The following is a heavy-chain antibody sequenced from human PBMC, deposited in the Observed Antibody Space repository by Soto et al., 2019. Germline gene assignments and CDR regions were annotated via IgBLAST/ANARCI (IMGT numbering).Heavy chain of an antibody. V-gene: IGHV1-18*01. CDR2: ISTDNGNT. D-gene: IGHD2-2*01. Sequence: ASVKVSCKASGYTFTNSGISWVRQAPGQGLEWMGWISTDNGNTNYAQHLQGRVSMTTDTSTSTAYMDLRSLRSDDTAVYFCARVYCPSTTCTPDFTFDYWGLGTLVTVSS. J-gene: IGHJ4*01. CDR1: GYTFTNSG. CDR3: ARVYCPSTTCTPDFTFDY.